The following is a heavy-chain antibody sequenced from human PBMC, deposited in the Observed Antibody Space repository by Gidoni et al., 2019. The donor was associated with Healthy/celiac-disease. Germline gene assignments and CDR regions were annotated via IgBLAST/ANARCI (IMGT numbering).Heavy chain of an antibody. CDR1: GGTFGSYD. V-gene: IGHV1-69*09. J-gene: IGHJ5*02. Sequence: QVQLVQSGAEVKKPGSSVKVSCKATGGTFGSYDISWVRQAPGQGLEWMGRIIPIRGIANYAQKFQGRVTITADKSTSTAYMELSSLRSEDTAVYYCARAGCSSTSCYGFDPWGQGTLVTVSS. CDR2: IIPIRGIA. CDR3: ARAGCSSTSCYGFDP. D-gene: IGHD2-2*01.